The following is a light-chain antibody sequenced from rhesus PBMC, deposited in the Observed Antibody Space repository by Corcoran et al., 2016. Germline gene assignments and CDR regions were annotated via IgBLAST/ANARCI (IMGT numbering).Light chain of an antibody. J-gene: IGLJ1*01. Sequence: QAALTQPPSVSGSHGQSVTISCPGTSSDIGVYNYVSWYQQHPGKAPKLMIYDFSKRPSGVSDRFSGSKSGNTTSLTISGLQAEDEADYYCSSYAGSNTTIFGAGTRLTVL. V-gene: IGLV2-23*01. CDR1: SSDIGVYNY. CDR3: SSYAGSNTTI. CDR2: DFS.